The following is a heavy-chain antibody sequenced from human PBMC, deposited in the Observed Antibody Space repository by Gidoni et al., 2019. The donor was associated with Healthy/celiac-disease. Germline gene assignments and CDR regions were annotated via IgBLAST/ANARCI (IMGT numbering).Heavy chain of an antibody. Sequence: EVQLVESGGGLVKQGRSLRLSCTASGFTFGDYAMSWFRQAPGKGLEWVGFIRSKAYGGTTEYAASVKGRFTISRDDSKSIAYLQMNSLKTEDTAVYYCTGEVEMATRDYWGQGTLVTVSS. J-gene: IGHJ4*02. CDR3: TGEVEMATRDY. CDR2: IRSKAYGGTT. V-gene: IGHV3-49*05. CDR1: GFTFGDYA. D-gene: IGHD5-12*01.